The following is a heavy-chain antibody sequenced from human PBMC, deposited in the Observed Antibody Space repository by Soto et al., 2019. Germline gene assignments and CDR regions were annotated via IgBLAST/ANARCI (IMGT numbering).Heavy chain of an antibody. J-gene: IGHJ6*02. CDR1: GYTFSTYA. D-gene: IGHD1-1*01. Sequence: ASVKVSCKASGYTFSTYAMHWVRQAPGQSLEWMGWLNGGTGQTRYSQKFQDRVIITRDTSASTGYMELSSLTSEDTAVYYCARGKGMEENYFYYGLDIWGQGTTVAVSS. CDR3: ARGKGMEENYFYYGLDI. CDR2: LNGGTGQT. V-gene: IGHV1-3*01.